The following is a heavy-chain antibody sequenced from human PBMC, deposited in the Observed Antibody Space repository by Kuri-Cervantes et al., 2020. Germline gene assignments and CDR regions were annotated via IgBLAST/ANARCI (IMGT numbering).Heavy chain of an antibody. CDR2: ISGSGGST. CDR3: ARDPHAMVRGNLFDY. V-gene: IGHV3-23*01. D-gene: IGHD3-10*01. CDR1: GFTFSSYV. Sequence: GESLKISCAASGFTFSSYVMSWVRQAPGKGLEWVSAISGSGGSTYYADSVKGRFTISRDNSKNTLYLQMNSLRAEDTAVYYCARDPHAMVRGNLFDYWGQGTLVTVSS. J-gene: IGHJ4*02.